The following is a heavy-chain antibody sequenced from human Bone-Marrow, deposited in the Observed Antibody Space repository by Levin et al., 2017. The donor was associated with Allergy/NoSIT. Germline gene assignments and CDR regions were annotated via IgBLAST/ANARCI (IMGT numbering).Heavy chain of an antibody. V-gene: IGHV3-11*01. CDR2: ISSSGSTI. J-gene: IGHJ6*02. Sequence: GGFLRLSCAASGFTFSDYYMSWIRQAPGKGLEWVSYISSSGSTIYYADSVKGRFTISRDNAKNSLYLQMNSLRAEDTAVYYCARDGVGQDTSQTSVNYYGMDVWGQGTTVTVSS. CDR1: GFTFSDYY. D-gene: IGHD5-18*01. CDR3: ARDGVGQDTSQTSVNYYGMDV.